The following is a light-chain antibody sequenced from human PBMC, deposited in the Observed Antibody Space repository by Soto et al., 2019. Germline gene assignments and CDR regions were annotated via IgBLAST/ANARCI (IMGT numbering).Light chain of an antibody. J-gene: IGKJ2*01. CDR1: QSINNNY. CDR2: GVS. CDR3: QQYENSPRNT. Sequence: IVLTQSPDTLSLSPGERATVSCRASQSINNNYLAWYQQKPGQAPRLLIHGVSSRATGIPDRFSGSGSGTDFTFTFSRLEPEDFDVYYCQQYENSPRNTFGQGTNLEIK. V-gene: IGKV3-20*01.